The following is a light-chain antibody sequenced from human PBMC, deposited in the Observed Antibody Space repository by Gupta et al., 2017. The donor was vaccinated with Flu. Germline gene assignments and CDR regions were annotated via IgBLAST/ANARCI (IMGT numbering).Light chain of an antibody. CDR2: YVT. CDR1: SSDVGGYDR. CDR3: SSRGGGYSWV. V-gene: IGLV2-11*01. Sequence: GTSSDVGGYDRVSWYQQHPGKAPKVLIYYVTKRPSGVPDRFSGSKSGNTATLTISGLQPEDEADYYCSSRGGGYSWVFGGGTKVTVL. J-gene: IGLJ3*02.